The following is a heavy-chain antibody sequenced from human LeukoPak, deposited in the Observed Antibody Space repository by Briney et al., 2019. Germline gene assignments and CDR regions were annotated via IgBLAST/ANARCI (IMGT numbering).Heavy chain of an antibody. J-gene: IGHJ5*02. Sequence: PGGSLRVSCTASGFTFSSYCMSWVRQAPGKGLEWVANIKQDGGEKYYVDSVKGRFTISRDNAKNSLYLQMNSLRAEDTAVYYCARDKRGYFDPHWFDPWGQGTLVTVSS. CDR2: IKQDGGEK. CDR1: GFTFSSYC. V-gene: IGHV3-7*04. CDR3: ARDKRGYFDPHWFDP. D-gene: IGHD3-9*01.